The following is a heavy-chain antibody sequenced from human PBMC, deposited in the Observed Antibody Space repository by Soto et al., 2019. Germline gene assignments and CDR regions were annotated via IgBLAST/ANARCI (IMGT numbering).Heavy chain of an antibody. CDR3: ARQGDDQAFDY. V-gene: IGHV5-51*01. CDR2: IYPGDSDT. CDR1: GYSFTSYW. D-gene: IGHD1-26*01. Sequence: VESVTISCEASGYSFTSYWIVWVLQMPGKGLEWMGIIYPGDSDTRYSPSLQGQVTFSVDKSINTIYLQWSSLKASDTAMYYCARQGDDQAFDYWGQGTVVTVSS. J-gene: IGHJ4*02.